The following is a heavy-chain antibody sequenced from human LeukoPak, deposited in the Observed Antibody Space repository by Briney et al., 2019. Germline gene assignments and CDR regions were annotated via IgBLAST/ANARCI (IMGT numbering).Heavy chain of an antibody. CDR3: AKEPNARRQQLATSVDY. CDR2: NSGSGGST. D-gene: IGHD6-13*01. CDR1: GLTFSSYA. J-gene: IGHJ4*02. V-gene: IGHV3-23*01. Sequence: GGSLRLSCAAFGLTFSSYAMSWVRQAPGKGLEWVSANSGSGGSTYYADSVKGRFTIPRDNSKNTLYLQMSSLRAEDTAVYYCAKEPNARRQQLATSVDYWGQGTLVTVSS.